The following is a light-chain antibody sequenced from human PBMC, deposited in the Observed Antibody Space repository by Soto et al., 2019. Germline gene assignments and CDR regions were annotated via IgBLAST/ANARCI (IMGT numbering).Light chain of an antibody. Sequence: EIILTQSPGTLSVSPGERATLSCRGSQSINREFLAWYQQKPGQAPRLLMFHTSSRASGVPDRFSGSGSGKDVTLTITGLEPEDSEVYYCQQYGDSPSYTFGQGTKLEI. J-gene: IGKJ2*01. CDR1: QSINREF. CDR3: QQYGDSPSYT. V-gene: IGKV3-20*01. CDR2: HTS.